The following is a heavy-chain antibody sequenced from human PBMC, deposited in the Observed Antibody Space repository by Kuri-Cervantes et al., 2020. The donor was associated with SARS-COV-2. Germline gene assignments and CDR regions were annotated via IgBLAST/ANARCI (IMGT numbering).Heavy chain of an antibody. J-gene: IGHJ4*02. CDR1: GFTVSNYA. CDR2: ISGSGGST. V-gene: IGHV3-23*01. CDR3: AKDSRYDFGSGYYFDY. Sequence: GESLKISCAASGFTVSNYAVSWVRQAPGEGLEWVSAISGSGGSTYYADSVKGRFTISRDNSKNTLYLQMNSLRAEETAVYYCAKDSRYDFGSGYYFDYWGQGTLVTVSS. D-gene: IGHD3-3*01.